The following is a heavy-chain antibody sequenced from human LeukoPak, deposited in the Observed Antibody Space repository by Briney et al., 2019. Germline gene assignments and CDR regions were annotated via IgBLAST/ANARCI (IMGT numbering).Heavy chain of an antibody. CDR3: ARDGRISGYYYYTDAFDI. Sequence: SETLSLTCTVSGGSISSYYWSWIRQPPGKGLEWIGYIYYSGSTNYNPSLKSRVTISVDTSKNQFSLKLSSVTAADTAVYYCARDGRISGYYYYTDAFDIWGQGTTVTVSS. J-gene: IGHJ3*02. CDR1: GGSISSYY. V-gene: IGHV4-59*01. CDR2: IYYSGST. D-gene: IGHD3-22*01.